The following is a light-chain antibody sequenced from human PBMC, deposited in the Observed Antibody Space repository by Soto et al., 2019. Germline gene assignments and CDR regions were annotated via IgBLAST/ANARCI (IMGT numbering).Light chain of an antibody. CDR2: GAS. CDR3: QQLDAFPRT. CDR1: QAISRC. J-gene: IGKJ5*01. V-gene: IGKV1-9*01. Sequence: DIHLTQSPSFLSASVGDRVTITCRASQAISRCLVWYQQKPGKAPKVLIYGASTLQSGVPSRFSGSGSGTEFTLTISSLQPEDFATYYCQQLDAFPRTFGQGTRLEIK.